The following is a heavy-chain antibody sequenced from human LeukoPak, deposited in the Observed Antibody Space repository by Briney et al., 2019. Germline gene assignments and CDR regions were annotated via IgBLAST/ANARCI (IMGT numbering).Heavy chain of an antibody. CDR1: GGSISGYY. CDR2: VYYSGNT. CDR3: ARHGDSSSYSFDY. D-gene: IGHD6-6*01. J-gene: IGHJ4*02. V-gene: IGHV4-59*08. Sequence: PSETLSLTCAVSGGSISGYYWSWIRQPPGKGLEWIGYVYYSGNTKYNPSLKSRVTMSVDTSKNQFSLRLSSVTARDTAVYYCARHGDSSSYSFDYWGQGTLVTVSS.